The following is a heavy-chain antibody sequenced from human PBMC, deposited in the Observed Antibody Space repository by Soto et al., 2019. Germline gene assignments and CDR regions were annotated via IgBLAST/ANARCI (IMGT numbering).Heavy chain of an antibody. CDR3: AGVGWATVTTADAFDI. Sequence: QVQLVQSGAEVKKPGASVKVSCKASGYTFTSYGISWVRQAPGQGLEWMGWISAYNGNTNYAQKLQGRVTMTTGTSTRTAYMELGSLRSDDTAVYYCAGVGWATVTTADAFDIWGQGTMVTVSS. V-gene: IGHV1-18*04. J-gene: IGHJ3*02. CDR1: GYTFTSYG. D-gene: IGHD4-17*01. CDR2: ISAYNGNT.